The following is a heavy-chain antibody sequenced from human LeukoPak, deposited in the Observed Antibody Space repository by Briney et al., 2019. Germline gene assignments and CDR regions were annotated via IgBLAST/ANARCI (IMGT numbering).Heavy chain of an antibody. CDR1: GFTFSSYA. V-gene: IGHV3-23*01. J-gene: IGHJ4*02. CDR2: ISGSGGST. Sequence: GGSLRLSCAASGFTFSSYAMSWVRQAPGKGLEWVSAISGSGGSTYYADPVKGRFTISRDNSKNTLYLQMNSLRAEDTAVYYCAKDLGYYYGSGSYLDYWGQGTLVTVSS. CDR3: AKDLGYYYGSGSYLDY. D-gene: IGHD3-10*01.